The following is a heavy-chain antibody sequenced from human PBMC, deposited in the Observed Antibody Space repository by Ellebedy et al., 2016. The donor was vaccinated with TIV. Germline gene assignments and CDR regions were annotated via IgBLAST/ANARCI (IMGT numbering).Heavy chain of an antibody. J-gene: IGHJ6*03. Sequence: GESLKISXAASGFTFSSYAMSWVRQAPGKGLEWVSAISGSGGSTYYADSVKGRFTISRDNSKNTLYLQMNSLRAEDTAVYYCAKRDCGGDCYPPYYYYMDVWGKGTTVTVSS. CDR2: ISGSGGST. D-gene: IGHD2-21*01. CDR3: AKRDCGGDCYPPYYYYMDV. CDR1: GFTFSSYA. V-gene: IGHV3-23*01.